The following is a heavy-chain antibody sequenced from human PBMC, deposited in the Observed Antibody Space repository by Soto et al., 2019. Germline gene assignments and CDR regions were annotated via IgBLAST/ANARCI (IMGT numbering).Heavy chain of an antibody. CDR3: ARDPGYSTTWHQASDS. J-gene: IGHJ3*02. D-gene: IGHD6-13*01. Sequence: ASVKVSCKASGYTFTSYGISWVRQAPGQGPEWMGRISTYNGNTNYVQRLQGRVTMTTDTSTNTAYMELRSLRYDDTAVYFCARDPGYSTTWHQASDSWGQGTMVTVSS. V-gene: IGHV1-18*01. CDR1: GYTFTSYG. CDR2: ISTYNGNT.